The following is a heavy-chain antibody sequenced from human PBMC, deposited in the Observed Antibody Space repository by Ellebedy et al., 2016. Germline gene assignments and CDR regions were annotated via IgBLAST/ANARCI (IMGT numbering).Heavy chain of an antibody. J-gene: IGHJ4*02. CDR2: ISSSSSTI. Sequence: GGSLRLSCAASGFTFSSYSMNWVRQAPGKGLEWVSYISSSSSTIYYADSVKGRFTISRDNAKNSLYLQMNSLRAEDTAVYYCARDSSSSWYPYWGQGTLVTVSS. D-gene: IGHD6-13*01. CDR1: GFTFSSYS. V-gene: IGHV3-48*01. CDR3: ARDSSSSWYPY.